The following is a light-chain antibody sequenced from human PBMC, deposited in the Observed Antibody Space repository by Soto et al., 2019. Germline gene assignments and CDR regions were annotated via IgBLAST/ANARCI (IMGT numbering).Light chain of an antibody. V-gene: IGKV3-11*01. J-gene: IGKJ4*01. CDR3: QHRSNWLSLT. Sequence: EIVMTQFPATLSESPGERVTLSCRASQSVSTNLAWYQQKPGQAPRLLIFDASARAVDIPARFSASGSGTDFTLTISSLEPEDFAVYYCQHRSNWLSLTFGGGTKVDIK. CDR1: QSVSTN. CDR2: DAS.